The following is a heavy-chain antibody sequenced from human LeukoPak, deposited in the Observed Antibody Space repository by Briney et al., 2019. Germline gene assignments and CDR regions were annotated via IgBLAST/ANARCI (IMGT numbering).Heavy chain of an antibody. CDR3: ASHGGIYLPFDY. V-gene: IGHV3-53*01. D-gene: IGHD1-26*01. CDR2: IYSDGST. J-gene: IGHJ4*02. Sequence: GGSLRLSCAASGFTVRSKCMSWVRQAPGKGLEWVSVIYSDGSTYYADSVKGRFTISRDNSKNTLYLQMNSLRAEDTAVYYCASHGGIYLPFDYWGQGTLVTVSS. CDR1: GFTVRSKC.